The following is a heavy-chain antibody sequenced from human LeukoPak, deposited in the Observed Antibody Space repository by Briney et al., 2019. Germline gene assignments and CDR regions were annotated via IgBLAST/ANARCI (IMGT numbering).Heavy chain of an antibody. Sequence: GGSLRLSCAASGFTFSSYAMSWVRQAPGKGLEWVAVISYDGSNKYYADSVKGRFTISRDNSKNTLYLQMNSLRAEGTAVYYCAKDRGSGAYYFDYWGQGTLVTVSS. V-gene: IGHV3-30*18. CDR1: GFTFSSYA. CDR3: AKDRGSGAYYFDY. D-gene: IGHD2-15*01. J-gene: IGHJ4*02. CDR2: ISYDGSNK.